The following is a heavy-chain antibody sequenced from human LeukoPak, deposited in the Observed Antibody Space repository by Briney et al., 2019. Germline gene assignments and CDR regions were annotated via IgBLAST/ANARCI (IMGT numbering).Heavy chain of an antibody. CDR1: GYTFTSYN. D-gene: IGHD1-26*01. V-gene: IGHV1-8*01. CDR2: MNPNSGNT. Sequence: VASVMVSCKASGYTFTSYNINWVRQATGQGLEWMGWMNPNSGNTGYAQKFQGRVTMTRNTSISTAYMELSSLRSEDTAVYYCARQYSGSYFDYWGQGTLVSVSS. J-gene: IGHJ4*02. CDR3: ARQYSGSYFDY.